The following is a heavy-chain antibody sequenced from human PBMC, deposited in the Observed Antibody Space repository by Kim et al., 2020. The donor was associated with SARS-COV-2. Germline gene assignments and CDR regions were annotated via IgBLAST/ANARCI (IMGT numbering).Heavy chain of an antibody. CDR3: ARGTVVVPAAKGPFDY. V-gene: IGHV4-34*01. J-gene: IGHJ4*01. CDR1: GGSFSGYY. D-gene: IGHD2-2*01. CDR2: INHSGST. Sequence: SETLSLTCAVYGGSFSGYYWSWIRQPPGKGLEWIGEINHSGSTNYNPSLKSRVTISVDTSKNQFSLKLSSVTAADTAVYYCARGTVVVPAAKGPFDYWG.